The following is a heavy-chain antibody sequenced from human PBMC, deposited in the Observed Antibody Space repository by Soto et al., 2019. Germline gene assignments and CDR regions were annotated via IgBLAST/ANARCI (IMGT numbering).Heavy chain of an antibody. CDR1: GFTSSSYA. J-gene: IGHJ4*02. D-gene: IGHD3-10*01. V-gene: IGHV3-23*01. Sequence: DVQLLESGGGLVQPGGSLRLSCAASGFTSSSYAMSWVRQAPGKGLEWVSAISGSGESTYYADSVKGRFTISGDKSKNTVYLQMNSLRAEDTDIYYCAKPSSGHWGQGTLVTVSS. CDR3: AKPSSGH. CDR2: ISGSGEST.